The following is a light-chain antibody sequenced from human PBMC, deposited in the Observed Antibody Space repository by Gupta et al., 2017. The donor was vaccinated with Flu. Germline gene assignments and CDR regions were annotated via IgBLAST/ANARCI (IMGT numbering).Light chain of an antibody. J-gene: IGKJ4*01. CDR1: QSVKGA. CDR2: DAS. V-gene: IGKV3-11*01. Sequence: EVVLTQSPATLSLSPGERATLSCRASQSVKGALAWYQQKPGQAPRLLVYDASNRAAGIPVKFSRSGSGTDFTLTISNLEPEDFAVYYCQLRDDWPLTFGGETNVEIK. CDR3: QLRDDWPLT.